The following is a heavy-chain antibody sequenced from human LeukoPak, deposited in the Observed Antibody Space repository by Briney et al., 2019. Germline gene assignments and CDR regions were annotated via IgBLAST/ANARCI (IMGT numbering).Heavy chain of an antibody. CDR1: GFTFSGYA. D-gene: IGHD6-13*01. CDR2: ISGSGGST. V-gene: IGHV3-23*01. Sequence: GGSLRLSCAASGFTFSGYAMSWVRQAPGKGLEWVSAISGSGGSTYYADSVKGRFTISRDNSKNTLYLQMNSLRAEDTAVYYCVRDIVPYSSNWYYFDYWGQGTLVTVSS. CDR3: VRDIVPYSSNWYYFDY. J-gene: IGHJ4*02.